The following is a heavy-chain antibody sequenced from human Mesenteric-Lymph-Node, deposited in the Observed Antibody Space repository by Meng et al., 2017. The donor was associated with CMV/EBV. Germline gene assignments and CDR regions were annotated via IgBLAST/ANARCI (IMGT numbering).Heavy chain of an antibody. CDR3: ARSDDYSNYVSYGMDV. Sequence: SVKVSCKASGYTFITYAISWVRQAPGQGLEWMGGIIPILGIANYAQKFQGRVTITADKSTSTAYMELSSLRSEDTAVYYCARSDDYSNYVSYGMDVWGQGTTVTVSS. V-gene: IGHV1-69*10. CDR1: GYTFITYA. D-gene: IGHD4-11*01. CDR2: IIPILGIA. J-gene: IGHJ6*02.